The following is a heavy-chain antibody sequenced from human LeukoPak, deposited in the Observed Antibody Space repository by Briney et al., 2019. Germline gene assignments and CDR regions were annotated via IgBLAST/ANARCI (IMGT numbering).Heavy chain of an antibody. D-gene: IGHD3-22*01. CDR3: TRQEPYYYDSSGYYYFDY. CDR2: ISAYNGNT. J-gene: IGHJ4*02. Sequence: GASVKISCKASGYTFTSYGISWVRQAPGQGLEWMGWISAYNGNTNYAQKLQGRVTMTTDTSTSTAYMELRSLRSDDTAVYYCTRQEPYYYDSSGYYYFDYWGQGTLVTVSS. V-gene: IGHV1-18*01. CDR1: GYTFTSYG.